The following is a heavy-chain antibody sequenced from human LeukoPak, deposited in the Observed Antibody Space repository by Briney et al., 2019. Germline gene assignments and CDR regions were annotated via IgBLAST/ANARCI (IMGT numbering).Heavy chain of an antibody. CDR3: ARKYYYDSSGYSQ. D-gene: IGHD3-22*01. CDR2: INPNSGGT. V-gene: IGHV1-2*02. CDR1: GYTFTGYY. Sequence: ASVKVSCKASGYTFTGYYMHWVRQAPGQGLQGMGWINPNSGGTNYAQKFQGRVTMTRDTSISTAYMELSRLRSDDTAVYYCARKYYYDSSGYSQWGQGTLVTVSS. J-gene: IGHJ4*02.